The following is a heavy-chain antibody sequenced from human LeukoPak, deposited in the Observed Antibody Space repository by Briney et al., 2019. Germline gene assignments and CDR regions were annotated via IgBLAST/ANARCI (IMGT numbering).Heavy chain of an antibody. Sequence: KAGGSLRLSCAASGFSVSINFMSWFRQAPGKGLEWVGFIRSKAYGGTTEYAASVKGRFTISRDDSKSIAYLQMNSLKTEDTAVYYCTRVIWSGYYVAGFDYWGQGTLVTVSS. CDR3: TRVIWSGYYVAGFDY. V-gene: IGHV3-49*05. CDR2: IRSKAYGGTT. J-gene: IGHJ4*02. D-gene: IGHD3-3*01. CDR1: GFSVSINF.